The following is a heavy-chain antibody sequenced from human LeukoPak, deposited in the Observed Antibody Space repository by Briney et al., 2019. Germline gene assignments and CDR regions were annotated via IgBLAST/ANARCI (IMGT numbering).Heavy chain of an antibody. CDR2: IKQDGSEK. Sequence: GGSLRLSCAASGFTFSSYWVSWVRQAPGKGLEWVANIKQDGSEKYYVDSVKGRCTISRDNAKNSLYLQMNSLRAEDMALYYCAKGGGGRLIYYYYMDVWGKGTTVTVSS. CDR3: AKGGGGRLIYYYYMDV. J-gene: IGHJ6*03. D-gene: IGHD3-16*01. V-gene: IGHV3-7*03. CDR1: GFTFSSYW.